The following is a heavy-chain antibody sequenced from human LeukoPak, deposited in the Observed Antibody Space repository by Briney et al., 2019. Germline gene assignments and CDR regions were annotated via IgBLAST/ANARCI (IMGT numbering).Heavy chain of an antibody. Sequence: GASVKVSCKASGYTFTSYCMHWVRQAPGQGLEWMGIINPSGGATSYAQKFQGRVAMIGDTSTSTVYMQTSSLRIDDTAVYYCAGHSDLGSGSHYPYYYLMDVWGQGTTVTVSS. CDR3: AGHSDLGSGSHYPYYYLMDV. V-gene: IGHV1-46*01. J-gene: IGHJ6*02. D-gene: IGHD3-10*01. CDR2: INPSGGAT. CDR1: GYTFTSYC.